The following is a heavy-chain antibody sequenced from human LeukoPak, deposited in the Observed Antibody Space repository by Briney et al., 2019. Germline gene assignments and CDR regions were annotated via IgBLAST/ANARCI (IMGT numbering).Heavy chain of an antibody. J-gene: IGHJ3*02. CDR1: GGSISSYY. CDR3: ARESSDIPGASDI. D-gene: IGHD2-15*01. Sequence: PSETLSLTCTVSGGSISSYYWSWIRQPPGKGLEWIGYIYYSGSTNYNPSLKSRVTISVDTSKNQFSLKLSSVTAADTAVYYCARESSDIPGASDIWGQGTMVTVSS. V-gene: IGHV4-59*01. CDR2: IYYSGST.